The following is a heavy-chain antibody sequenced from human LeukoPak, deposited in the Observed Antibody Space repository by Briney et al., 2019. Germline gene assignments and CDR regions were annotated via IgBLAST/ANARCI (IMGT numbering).Heavy chain of an antibody. D-gene: IGHD5-18*01. CDR2: INHSGST. Sequence: SETLSLTCTVSGGSISSSSYYWGWIRQPPGKGLEWIGEINHSGSTNYNPSLKSRVTISVDTSKNQFSLKLSSVTAADTAVYYCARSSYGLFDYWGQGTLVTVSS. CDR3: ARSSYGLFDY. J-gene: IGHJ4*02. V-gene: IGHV4-39*07. CDR1: GGSISSSSYY.